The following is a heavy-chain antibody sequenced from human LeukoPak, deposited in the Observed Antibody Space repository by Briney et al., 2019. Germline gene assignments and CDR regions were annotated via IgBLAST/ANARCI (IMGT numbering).Heavy chain of an antibody. D-gene: IGHD3-22*01. CDR2: IYYSGST. Sequence: SETLSLTCTVSGGSISSYYWSWIRQAPGKGLEWIGYIYYSGSTNYNPSLKSRVTISVGTSKNQFSLKLNSVTAADTAVYYCARRRYYDSSGYLYYFDYWGQGTLVTVSS. CDR1: GGSISSYY. J-gene: IGHJ4*02. V-gene: IGHV4-59*01. CDR3: ARRRYYDSSGYLYYFDY.